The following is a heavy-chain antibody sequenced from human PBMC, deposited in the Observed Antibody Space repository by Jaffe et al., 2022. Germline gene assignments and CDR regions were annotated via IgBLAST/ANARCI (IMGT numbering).Heavy chain of an antibody. V-gene: IGHV1-2*02. D-gene: IGHD3-22*01. Sequence: QVQLVQSGAEVKKPGASVKVSCKASGYTFTGYYMHWVRQAPGQGLEWMGWINPNSGGTNYAQKFQGRVTMTRDTSISTAYMELSRLRSDDTAVYYCARDRRTDDSSGAVQHWGQGTLVTVSS. CDR2: INPNSGGT. CDR1: GYTFTGYY. J-gene: IGHJ1*01. CDR3: ARDRRTDDSSGAVQH.